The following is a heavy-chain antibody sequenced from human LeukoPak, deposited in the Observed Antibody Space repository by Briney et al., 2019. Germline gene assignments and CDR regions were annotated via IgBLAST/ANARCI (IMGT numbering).Heavy chain of an antibody. CDR3: ARDAERGQQLVGYFDY. J-gene: IGHJ4*02. Sequence: GGSLRLSCAASGFTVSSNYMSWVRQAPGKGLEWVSVIYSGGSTYYAGSVKGRFTISRDNSKNTLYLQMNSLRDEDTAVYYCARDAERGQQLVGYFDYWGQGTLVAVSS. CDR2: IYSGGST. CDR1: GFTVSSNY. V-gene: IGHV3-53*01. D-gene: IGHD6-13*01.